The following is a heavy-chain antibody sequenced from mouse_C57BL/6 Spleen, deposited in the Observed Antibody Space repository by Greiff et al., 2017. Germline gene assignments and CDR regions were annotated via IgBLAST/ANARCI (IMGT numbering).Heavy chain of an antibody. CDR3: ESHGYYGSSRCCGMDY. D-gene: IGHD1-1*01. V-gene: IGHV1-62-2*01. J-gene: IGHJ4*01. CDR1: GYTFTEYT. Sequence: VQLQQSGAELAKPGASVKLSCKASGYTFTEYTIHWVKQRSGQGLEWIGWFNPGSGSIKYNQKFKDKATLTADKSSSTVSMELSRMTSEYSAVYFCESHGYYGSSRCCGMDYWGQGTTVTGSS. CDR2: FNPGSGSI.